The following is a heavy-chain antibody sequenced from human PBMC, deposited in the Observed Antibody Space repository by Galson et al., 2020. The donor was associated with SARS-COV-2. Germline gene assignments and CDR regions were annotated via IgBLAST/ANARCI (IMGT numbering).Heavy chain of an antibody. J-gene: IGHJ6*02. D-gene: IGHD3-10*01. Sequence: ASETLSLTCSVSGDSISRTNYYWSWIRQSPGKGLEWIGTIYHTGTTYYNPSLRGRVTISVDTSKNQFSLGLESVTVADTAVYFCATDHIKIRRDRYYYYGLDVGGEGTSVSVS. V-gene: IGHV4-39*07. CDR3: ATDHIKIRRDRYYYYGLDV. CDR1: GDSISRTNYY. CDR2: IYHTGTT.